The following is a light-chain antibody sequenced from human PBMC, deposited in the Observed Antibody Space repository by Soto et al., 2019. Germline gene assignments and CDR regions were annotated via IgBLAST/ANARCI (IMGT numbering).Light chain of an antibody. Sequence: IQMTQSPASLSASVGERVTITCRASQDIRGALAWYQQSPGEAPQLLIYDASTLESGVPSRFSGSSSGTHFTLTISSLQPEDFATYYCQQFLSYPITFGQGTRLEI. V-gene: IGKV1-13*02. CDR2: DAS. J-gene: IGKJ5*01. CDR1: QDIRGA. CDR3: QQFLSYPIT.